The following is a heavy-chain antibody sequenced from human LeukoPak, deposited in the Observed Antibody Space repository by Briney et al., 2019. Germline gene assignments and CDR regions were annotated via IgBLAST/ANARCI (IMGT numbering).Heavy chain of an antibody. CDR1: GLTFARSE. CDR3: ARAGDKGTANWYFDL. V-gene: IGHV3-48*03. CDR2: SSM. Sequence: GGSLRLSCGASGLTFARSEMTWVRQAPGKGLEWISSSSMYYADSVKGRFTISRENAKQTLYLQMNSLRPEDTAVYYCARAGDKGTANWYFDLWGRGTLVTVSS. J-gene: IGHJ2*01. D-gene: IGHD2-21*01.